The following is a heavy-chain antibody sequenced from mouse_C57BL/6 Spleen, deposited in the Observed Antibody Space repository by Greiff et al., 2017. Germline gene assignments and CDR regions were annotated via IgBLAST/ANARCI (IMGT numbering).Heavy chain of an antibody. D-gene: IGHD1-1*01. CDR3: ARYYGSSPWAMDY. CDR2: INHSSGYT. J-gene: IGHJ4*01. V-gene: IGHV1-7*01. Sequence: VQLQESGAELAKPGASVKLSCKASGYTFTSSWMHWVKQRPGQGLEWIGYINHSSGYTKYNQKFKDKATLTADKSSSTAYMQLSSLTYEDSAVYYCARYYGSSPWAMDYWGQGTSVTVSS. CDR1: GYTFTSSW.